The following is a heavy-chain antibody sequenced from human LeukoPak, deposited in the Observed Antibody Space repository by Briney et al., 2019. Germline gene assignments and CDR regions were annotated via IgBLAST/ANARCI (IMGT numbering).Heavy chain of an antibody. CDR1: GFTFSKAW. Sequence: PGGSLRLFCAASGFTFSKAWMSWVRQAPGKGLEWVGRIKSKTDGGTTDYAAPVKGRFTISRDDSKNTLYLQMNSLKTGDTAVYYCTTVKGGSYPWGYWGQGTLVTVSS. D-gene: IGHD1-26*01. V-gene: IGHV3-15*01. CDR2: IKSKTDGGTT. J-gene: IGHJ4*02. CDR3: TTVKGGSYPWGY.